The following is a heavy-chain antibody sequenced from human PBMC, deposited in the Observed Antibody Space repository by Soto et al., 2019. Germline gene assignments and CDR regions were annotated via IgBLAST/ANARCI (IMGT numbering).Heavy chain of an antibody. J-gene: IGHJ4*02. CDR2: IIPIFGTA. D-gene: IGHD3-10*01. CDR3: ARSKGEKFDY. V-gene: IGHV1-69*01. Sequence: QVQLVQSGAEVKKPGSSVNVSCKPSGGTFSSYAISWVRQAPGQGLEWMGGIIPIFGTANYAQNFQGRVTITADESTSPAYMEVGSLRSEDTAVYYCARSKGEKFDYWGQGTLVTVSS. CDR1: GGTFSSYA.